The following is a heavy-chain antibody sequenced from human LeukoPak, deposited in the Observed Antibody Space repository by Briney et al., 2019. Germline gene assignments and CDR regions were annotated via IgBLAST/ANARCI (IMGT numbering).Heavy chain of an antibody. CDR3: AKDIGDYVLDAFDI. Sequence: GGSLRLSCAASGFRFSSYAMSWVRQAPGKGLEWVSAISGSGVSTYYADSVKGRFTVSRDNSKNTLYLQMNSLRAEDTAVYYCAKDIGDYVLDAFDIWGQETMVTVSS. V-gene: IGHV3-23*01. D-gene: IGHD4-17*01. CDR1: GFRFSSYA. J-gene: IGHJ3*02. CDR2: ISGSGVST.